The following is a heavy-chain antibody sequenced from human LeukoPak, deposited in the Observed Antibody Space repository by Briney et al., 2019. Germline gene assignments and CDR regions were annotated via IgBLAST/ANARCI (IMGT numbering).Heavy chain of an antibody. D-gene: IGHD3-3*01. J-gene: IGHJ3*02. V-gene: IGHV4-59*12. CDR1: GGSISSYY. CDR3: AIPFFEAFDI. Sequence: SETLSLTCTVSGGSISSYYWSWIRQPPGKGLEWIGYIYYSGSTNYKPSLKSRVTISVDTSKNQFSLKLSSVTAADTAVYYCAIPFFEAFDIWGQGTMVTVSS. CDR2: IYYSGST.